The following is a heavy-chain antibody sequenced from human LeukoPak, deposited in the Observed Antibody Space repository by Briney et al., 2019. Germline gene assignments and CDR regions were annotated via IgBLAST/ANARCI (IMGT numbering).Heavy chain of an antibody. Sequence: ASVKVSCKASGGTFSSYAISWVRQAPGQGLEWVGWISGYNGGTNYAQKLQGRVTMTTDTSTSTAYMELRSLRSDDTAVYYCARDPSNTSGWKTWFDSWGQGTLVTVSS. J-gene: IGHJ5*01. CDR3: ARDPSNTSGWKTWFDS. CDR1: GGTFSSYA. V-gene: IGHV1-18*01. D-gene: IGHD6-19*01. CDR2: ISGYNGGT.